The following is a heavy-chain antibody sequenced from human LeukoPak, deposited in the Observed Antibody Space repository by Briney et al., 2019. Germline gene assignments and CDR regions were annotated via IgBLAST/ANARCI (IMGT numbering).Heavy chain of an antibody. V-gene: IGHV3-66*01. Sequence: GGSLRPSCTVSVFTVSINSMTWVRRAPGRVVEWVSFIYSCGNTHYSDYVKGRFTISRENDKNSLYLQMNSLKGEDTAVYYCARAHNWEHGSCDFWGQGTLVSVPS. CDR2: IYSCGNT. J-gene: IGHJ4*02. CDR3: ARAHNWEHGSCDF. CDR1: VFTVSINS. D-gene: IGHD1-20*01.